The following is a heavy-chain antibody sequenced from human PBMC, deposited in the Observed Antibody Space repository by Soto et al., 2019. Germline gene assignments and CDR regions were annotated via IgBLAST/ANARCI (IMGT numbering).Heavy chain of an antibody. CDR3: ARVRAHSSSGWP. Sequence: ASETLSLTCAVYGGSFSGYYWSWIRQPPGKGLEWIGEINHSGSTNYNPSLKSRVTISVDTSKNQFSLKLSSVTAADTAVYYCARVRAHSSSGWPWGQGTLVTVSS. V-gene: IGHV4-34*01. CDR1: GGSFSGYY. CDR2: INHSGST. D-gene: IGHD6-19*01. J-gene: IGHJ4*02.